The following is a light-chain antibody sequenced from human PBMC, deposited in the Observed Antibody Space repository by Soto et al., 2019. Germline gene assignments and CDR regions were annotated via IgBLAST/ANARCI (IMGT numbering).Light chain of an antibody. V-gene: IGKV3-20*01. J-gene: IGKJ1*01. CDR1: QSVSSSY. Sequence: EIVLTQSPATLSLSPGERATLSCRSSQSVSSSYLAWYQQKPGQAPRLLIYGASSRATGIPDRFSGSGSETEFNITISRLEREDVGEYYWQQNGGSPSTFGQGTKVEIK. CDR2: GAS. CDR3: QQNGGSPST.